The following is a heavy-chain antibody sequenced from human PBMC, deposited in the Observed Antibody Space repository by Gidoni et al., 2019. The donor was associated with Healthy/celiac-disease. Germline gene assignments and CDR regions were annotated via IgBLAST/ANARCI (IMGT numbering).Heavy chain of an antibody. J-gene: IGHJ6*03. CDR2: INHSGST. D-gene: IGHD2-2*01. Sequence: QVQLQQWGAGLLKPSETLSLTCAVYGGSFSGYYWRWIRQPPGHGLEWIGEINHSGSTNYNPSLKSRVTISVDTSKNQFSLKLSSVTAADTAVYYCARVGVVVPAAIWHYYYYMDVWGKGTTVTVSS. V-gene: IGHV4-34*01. CDR3: ARVGVVVPAAIWHYYYYMDV. CDR1: GGSFSGYY.